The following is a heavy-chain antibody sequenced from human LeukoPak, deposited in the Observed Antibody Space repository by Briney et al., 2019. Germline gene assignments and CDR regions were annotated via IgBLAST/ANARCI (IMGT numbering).Heavy chain of an antibody. J-gene: IGHJ4*02. V-gene: IGHV3-7*01. D-gene: IGHD6-13*01. Sequence: PGGSLRLSCAASGFTFSSYWMSWVRQAPGKGLEWVANIKQDGSEKYYVDSVKGRFTISRDNAKNSLYLQMNSLRDEETAVYYCTTSYSSSWYASGTDYWGQGTLVTVSS. CDR1: GFTFSSYW. CDR2: IKQDGSEK. CDR3: TTSYSSSWYASGTDY.